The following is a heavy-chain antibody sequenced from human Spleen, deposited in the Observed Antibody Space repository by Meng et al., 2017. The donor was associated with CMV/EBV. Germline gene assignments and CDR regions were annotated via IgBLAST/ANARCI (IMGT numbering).Heavy chain of an antibody. Sequence: ASVKVSCKASGYTFTTYGVTWVRQAPGQGLEWMGWISADTININYAQKFQGRVTLTTDTSTTTAYMEPRSLRSDDTAVYYCASYCSSTSCYTGYYYGMDVWGQGTTVTVS. CDR1: GYTFTTYG. J-gene: IGHJ6*02. CDR3: ASYCSSTSCYTGYYYGMDV. CDR2: ISADTINI. D-gene: IGHD2-2*02. V-gene: IGHV1-18*01.